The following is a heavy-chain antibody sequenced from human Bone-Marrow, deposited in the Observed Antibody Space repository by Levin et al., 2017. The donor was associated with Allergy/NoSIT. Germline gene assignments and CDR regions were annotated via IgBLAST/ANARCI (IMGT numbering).Heavy chain of an antibody. CDR1: GYSISSGYY. J-gene: IGHJ6*02. Sequence: SETLSLTCAVSGYSISSGYYWGWIRQPPGKGLEWIGSIYHSGSTYYNPSLKSRVTISVDTSKNQFSLKLSSVTAADTAVYYCAANNTIVVVPAANPVNYYYGMDVWGQGTTVTVSS. CDR3: AANNTIVVVPAANPVNYYYGMDV. CDR2: IYHSGST. V-gene: IGHV4-38-2*01. D-gene: IGHD2-2*01.